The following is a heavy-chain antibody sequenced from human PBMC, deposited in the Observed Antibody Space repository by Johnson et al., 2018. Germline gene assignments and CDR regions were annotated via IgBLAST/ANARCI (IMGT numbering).Heavy chain of an antibody. Sequence: VQLVQSGGGLVQPGGSXRLSCAASGFTFDDYAMHWVRQAPGKGLEGVSGIRWNSGRIGYADSGKGRFTISRDNANNSLYLQMTSLRSEDTALYYCSKDIRGAYYGMDVWGQGTTVTVSS. D-gene: IGHD3-3*01. CDR1: GFTFDDYA. V-gene: IGHV3-9*01. CDR3: SKDIRGAYYGMDV. CDR2: IRWNSGRI. J-gene: IGHJ6*02.